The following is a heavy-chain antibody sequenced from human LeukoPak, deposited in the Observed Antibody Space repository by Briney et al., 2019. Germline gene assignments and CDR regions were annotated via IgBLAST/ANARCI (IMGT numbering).Heavy chain of an antibody. J-gene: IGHJ4*02. CDR3: ARSLATTYHFDY. V-gene: IGHV5-51*01. Sequence: GESLKISCKGSTYSFTTYWIAWVRQMPGKGLEWMGIIYPGDSDTRYSPSFQGQVTISADKSINTAYLQWSSLKASDTAMYYCARSLATTYHFDYWGQGTLVTVSS. D-gene: IGHD5-12*01. CDR2: IYPGDSDT. CDR1: TYSFTTYW.